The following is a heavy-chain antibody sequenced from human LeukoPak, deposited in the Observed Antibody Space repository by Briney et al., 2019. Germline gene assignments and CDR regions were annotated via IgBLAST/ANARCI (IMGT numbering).Heavy chain of an antibody. CDR1: GYSFTSYW. Sequence: GESPKISCKGSGYSFTSYWIGWVRQMPGKGLEWMGIIYPGDSDTRYSPSFQGQVTISADKSISTAYLQWSSLKASDTAMYYCARQHFASSGNLYFDYWGQGTLVTVSS. CDR2: IYPGDSDT. D-gene: IGHD1-14*01. V-gene: IGHV5-51*01. J-gene: IGHJ4*02. CDR3: ARQHFASSGNLYFDY.